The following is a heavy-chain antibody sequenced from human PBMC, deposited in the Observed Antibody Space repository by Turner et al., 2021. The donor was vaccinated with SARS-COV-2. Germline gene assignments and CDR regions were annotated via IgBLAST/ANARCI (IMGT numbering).Heavy chain of an antibody. D-gene: IGHD3-16*01. CDR3: ARRGGGGRALDY. Sequence: QLQLQESGPGLVKPSETLSLTCTVSGGSISSSSYYWDWIRQPPGKGLEWMGSTSDSWRNYYNPSLKRRVTISEDTSKNQCSLKLSAVTAADTCVYYCARRGGGGRALDYWGQGTLVTVSS. CDR2: TSDSWRN. CDR1: GGSISSSSYY. J-gene: IGHJ4*02. V-gene: IGHV4-39*01.